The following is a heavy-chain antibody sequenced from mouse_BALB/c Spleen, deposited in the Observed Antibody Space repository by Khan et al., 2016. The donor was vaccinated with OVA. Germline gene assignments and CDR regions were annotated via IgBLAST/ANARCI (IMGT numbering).Heavy chain of an antibody. J-gene: IGHJ2*01. CDR2: IRYSGST. CDR3: ARTARIKY. V-gene: IGHV3-1*02. CDR1: GYSINSGYG. Sequence: EVQLQESGPGLVKPSQSLSLSCTVTGYSINSGYGWNWIRQFPGNKLEWMGYIRYSGSTNYNPSLKSRISITRDTSKNQFFLQLNSVTTEDTVTYYCARTARIKYWGQGTTLTVSS. D-gene: IGHD1-2*01.